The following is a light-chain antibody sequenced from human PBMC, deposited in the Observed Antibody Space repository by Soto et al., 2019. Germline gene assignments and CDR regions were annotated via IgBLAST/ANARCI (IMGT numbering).Light chain of an antibody. V-gene: IGKV3-11*01. J-gene: IGKJ3*01. CDR3: QQRSNWPPEFT. CDR1: QSVSSS. CDR2: DAS. Sequence: EIVLTQSPDTLSLSPGERATLSCRASQSVSSSLAWYQQKPGQAPRLLIYDASNRATGIPARFSGSGSGTDFTLTISSLEPEYFAVYYCQQRSNWPPEFTFGPGTKVDIK.